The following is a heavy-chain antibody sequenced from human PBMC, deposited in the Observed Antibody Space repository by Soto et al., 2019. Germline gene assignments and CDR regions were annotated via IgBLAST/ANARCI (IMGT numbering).Heavy chain of an antibody. CDR3: AKDRGYGYRYGH. J-gene: IGHJ4*02. CDR2: IQTDTGHP. CDR1: GYTFLNYG. V-gene: IGHV1-18*01. Sequence: ASVKVSCKASGYTFLNYGINWIRQAPGQGLEWMGGIQTDTGHPNVAQKFRDRVTMTTDTSTGTSYMEMRSLRSGDTATYYCAKDRGYGYRYGHWGQGTLVTVSS. D-gene: IGHD3-16*02.